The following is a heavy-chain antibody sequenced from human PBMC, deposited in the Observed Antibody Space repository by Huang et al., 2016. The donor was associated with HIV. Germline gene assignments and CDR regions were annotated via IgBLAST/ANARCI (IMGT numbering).Heavy chain of an antibody. CDR1: GDFISSTNYY. J-gene: IGHJ4*02. CDR3: ASQHIGAAATWF. D-gene: IGHD6-13*01. V-gene: IGHV4-39*01. Sequence: QLQLQESGPGQVKPSETLSLTCTVSGDFISSTNYYWGWLRQSPGKGLEWVGSVYQSGRTNYNPSLKGRVTLSVDTSRNQVSLRLNSVTAADTAVYYCASQHIGAAATWFWGRGTQVAVSS. CDR2: VYQSGRT.